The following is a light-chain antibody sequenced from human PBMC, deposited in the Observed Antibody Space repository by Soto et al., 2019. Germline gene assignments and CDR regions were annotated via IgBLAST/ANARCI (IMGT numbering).Light chain of an antibody. Sequence: EIVFTQSPGTLSLSPGESAPLSCKASQSVSNNYLAWYQQKPGPAPRLLIYGASNRATGIPDRFSGSGSGTDFTLTISRLEPEDFAVYYCQQYGSSGTFGQGTKVDTK. CDR2: GAS. CDR1: QSVSNNY. J-gene: IGKJ1*01. CDR3: QQYGSSGT. V-gene: IGKV3-20*01.